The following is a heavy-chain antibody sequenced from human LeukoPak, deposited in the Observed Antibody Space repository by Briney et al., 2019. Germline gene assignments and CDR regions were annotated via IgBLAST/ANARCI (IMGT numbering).Heavy chain of an antibody. D-gene: IGHD6-19*01. Sequence: GGSLRLSCAASGFTFSSYAMSWVRQAPGKGLEWVSAISGSGGSTYYADSVKGRFTISRDNSKNTLYLQMNSLRAEDTAVYYCANSPQWLASPYYFDHWGQGTLVTVSS. CDR2: ISGSGGST. J-gene: IGHJ4*02. CDR3: ANSPQWLASPYYFDH. V-gene: IGHV3-23*01. CDR1: GFTFSSYA.